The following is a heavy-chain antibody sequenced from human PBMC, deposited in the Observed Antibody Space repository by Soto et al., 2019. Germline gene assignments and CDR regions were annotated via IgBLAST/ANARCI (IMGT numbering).Heavy chain of an antibody. CDR2: IYYSGST. J-gene: IGHJ6*02. CDR1: GGSTSSYY. CDR3: ARLGIAAAGNYYYYGMDV. D-gene: IGHD6-13*01. Sequence: SETLSLTCTVSGGSTSSYYWSWIRQPPGKGLEWIGYIYYSGSTNYNPSLKSRVTISVDTSKNQFSLKLSSVTAADTAVYYCARLGIAAAGNYYYYGMDVWGQWTTVTVS. V-gene: IGHV4-59*08.